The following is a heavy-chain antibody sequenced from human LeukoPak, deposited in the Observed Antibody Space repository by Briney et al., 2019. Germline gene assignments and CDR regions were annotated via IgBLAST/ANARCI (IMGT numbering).Heavy chain of an antibody. D-gene: IGHD3-9*01. CDR1: GFTFSSYE. CDR3: ARVNWGYFDWPHFDY. J-gene: IGHJ4*02. V-gene: IGHV3-48*03. CDR2: ISSSGSTI. Sequence: GGSLRLSCAASGFTFSSYEMNWVRQAPGKGLEWVSYISSSGSTIYYADSVKSRFTISRDNAKNSLYLQMNSLRAEDTAVYYCARVNWGYFDWPHFDYWGQGTLVTVSS.